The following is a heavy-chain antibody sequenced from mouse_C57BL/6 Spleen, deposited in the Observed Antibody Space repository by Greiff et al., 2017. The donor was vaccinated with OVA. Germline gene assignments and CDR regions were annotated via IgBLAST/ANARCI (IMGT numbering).Heavy chain of an antibody. CDR2: IWTGGGT. CDR3: ATITTVVPWYFDV. D-gene: IGHD1-1*01. V-gene: IGHV2-9-1*01. J-gene: IGHJ1*03. CDR1: GFSLTSYA. Sequence: VKVVESGPGLVAPSQSLSITCTVSGFSLTSYAISWVRQPPGKGLEWLGVIWTGGGTNYNSALKSRLSISKDNSKSQVFLKMNSLQTDDTARYYCATITTVVPWYFDVWGTGTTVTVSS.